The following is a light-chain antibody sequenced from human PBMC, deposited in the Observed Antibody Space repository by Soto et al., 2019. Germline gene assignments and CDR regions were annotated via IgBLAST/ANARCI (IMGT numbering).Light chain of an antibody. CDR1: QSVSSN. Sequence: EIVMTQSPATPSVSPGERATLSCRASQSVSSNLAWYQQKPGQAPRLLIYGASTRATGIPARFSGSGSGTEFTLTISSLQSEDFAVYYCQQYNNWPGRTFGQGTKLEIK. V-gene: IGKV3-15*01. CDR3: QQYNNWPGRT. J-gene: IGKJ2*01. CDR2: GAS.